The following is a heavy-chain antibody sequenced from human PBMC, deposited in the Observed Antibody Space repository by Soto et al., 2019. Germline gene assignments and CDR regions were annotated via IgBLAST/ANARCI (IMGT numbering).Heavy chain of an antibody. CDR2: IYSGGNT. V-gene: IGHV3-66*01. CDR1: GFTVSTNY. J-gene: IGHJ6*02. D-gene: IGHD6-6*01. Sequence: EVQLVESGGGLVQPGGSLRLSCAASGFTVSTNYMNWVRQAPGKGLEWVSVIYSGGNTFYADSVKGRFTISRDNSKNTLYLQMNSLRAEDTAVYYCARVAYSSSSGYYGLDVWGQGTTVTVSS. CDR3: ARVAYSSSSGYYGLDV.